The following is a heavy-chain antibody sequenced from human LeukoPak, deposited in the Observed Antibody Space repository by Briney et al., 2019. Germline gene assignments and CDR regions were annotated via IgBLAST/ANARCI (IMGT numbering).Heavy chain of an antibody. CDR1: GFTFSSYA. D-gene: IGHD5-18*01. V-gene: IGHV3-30-3*01. J-gene: IGHJ4*02. CDR2: ISYDGSNK. Sequence: GGSPRLSCAASGFTFSSYAMHWVRQAPGKGLEWVAVISYDGSNKYYADSVKGRFTISRDNSKNTLYLQMNSLRAEDTAVYYCAREKARGYGLDYWGQGTLVTVSS. CDR3: AREKARGYGLDY.